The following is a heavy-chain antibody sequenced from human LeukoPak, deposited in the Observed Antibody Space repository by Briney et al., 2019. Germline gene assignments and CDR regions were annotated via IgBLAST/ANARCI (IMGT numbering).Heavy chain of an antibody. J-gene: IGHJ4*02. V-gene: IGHV3-23*01. D-gene: IGHD3-3*01. CDR1: GFTFSNYA. CDR2: ISVSGSFT. CDR3: AKGNSRFDPFDY. Sequence: PGGSLRRSCAASGFTFSNYAMSWVRQAPGKGLEWVSIISVSGSFTYYADSVKGRFTISRDNSKNTLYLQMNSLRAEGTAVYYCAKGNSRFDPFDYWGQGTLVTVSS.